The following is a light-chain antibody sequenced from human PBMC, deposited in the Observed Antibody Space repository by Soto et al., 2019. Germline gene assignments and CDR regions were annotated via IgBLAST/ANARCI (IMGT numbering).Light chain of an antibody. J-gene: IGLJ1*01. CDR2: EVT. CDR3: CSYAQTNTYV. V-gene: IGLV2-14*01. Sequence: QSVLTQPASVSGSPGQSIAISCTGTRSDVGAYNYVSWYQQHPGKAPKLMISEVTNRPSGVSDRFSGSKSGNTASLTISGLQAEDEADYYCCSYAQTNTYVFGSGTKVTVL. CDR1: RSDVGAYNY.